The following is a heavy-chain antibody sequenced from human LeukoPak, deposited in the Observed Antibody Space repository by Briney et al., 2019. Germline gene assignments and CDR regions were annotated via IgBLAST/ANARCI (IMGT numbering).Heavy chain of an antibody. J-gene: IGHJ4*02. Sequence: ASVNVSCKASGYTFTSYGISWVRQAPGQGLEWMGWISAYNGNTNYAQKLQGRVTMTTDTSTSTAYMELRSLRSDDTAVYYCASSRIAAAGTGDYFDYWGQGTLVTVSS. D-gene: IGHD6-13*01. V-gene: IGHV1-18*01. CDR3: ASSRIAAAGTGDYFDY. CDR2: ISAYNGNT. CDR1: GYTFTSYG.